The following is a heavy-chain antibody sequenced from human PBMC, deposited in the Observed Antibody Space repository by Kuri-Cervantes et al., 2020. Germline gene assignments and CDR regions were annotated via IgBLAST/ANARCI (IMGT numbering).Heavy chain of an antibody. CDR2: ISYDGSNK. CDR1: GFTFSSYW. Sequence: GGSLRLSCAASGFTFSSYWMSWVRQAPGKGLEWVAVISYDGSNKYYADSVKGRFTISRDNSKNTLYLQMNSLRAEDTAVYYCAKARYAYGLPGMDVWGQGTTVTVSS. V-gene: IGHV3-30*18. J-gene: IGHJ6*02. D-gene: IGHD2-2*01. CDR3: AKARYAYGLPGMDV.